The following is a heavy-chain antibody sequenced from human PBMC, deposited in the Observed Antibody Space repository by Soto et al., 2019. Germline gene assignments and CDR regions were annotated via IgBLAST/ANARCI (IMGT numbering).Heavy chain of an antibody. J-gene: IGHJ4*02. CDR1: GFTFDDYA. CDR3: AKTTASGYYDSSGYCSPLDY. D-gene: IGHD3-22*01. V-gene: IGHV3-9*01. Sequence: GRSLRLSCAASGFTFDDYAMHWVRQAPGKGLECVSGISWNSCSIGYADSVKGRFTISRDNAKNSLYLHMNSLRAEDTALYYCAKTTASGYYDSSGYCSPLDYWGQGTLVTVSS. CDR2: ISWNSCSI.